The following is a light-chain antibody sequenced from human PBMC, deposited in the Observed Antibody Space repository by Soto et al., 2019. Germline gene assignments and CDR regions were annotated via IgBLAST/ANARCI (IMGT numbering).Light chain of an antibody. Sequence: QSVLTQPASVSGSPGQSITISCTGTSSDVGGYNYVSWYQQHPGKAPKLMIYDVSNRPSGVSNRFSGSKSGNTASLTISGLQAEDEAHYYCSSYTSSSTLVFGTGTKSPS. CDR1: SSDVGGYNY. CDR3: SSYTSSSTLV. CDR2: DVS. V-gene: IGLV2-14*01. J-gene: IGLJ1*01.